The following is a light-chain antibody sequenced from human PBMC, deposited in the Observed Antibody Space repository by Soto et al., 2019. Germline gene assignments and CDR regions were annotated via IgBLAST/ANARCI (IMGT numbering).Light chain of an antibody. CDR3: QQFYGSPWT. Sequence: DIVMTQTPDSLDVSLGERATINCRSSQSLVHKTNYKNYLAWYQQKPGQPPKVLIYWATTRESGVPDRFSGSGSGTDFTLTISGLQTEDVAVYYCQQFYGSPWTFGQGTKVDIK. V-gene: IGKV4-1*01. J-gene: IGKJ1*01. CDR2: WAT. CDR1: QSLVHKTNYKNY.